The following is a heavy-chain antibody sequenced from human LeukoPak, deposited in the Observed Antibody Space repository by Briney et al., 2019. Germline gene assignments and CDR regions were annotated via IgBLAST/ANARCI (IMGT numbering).Heavy chain of an antibody. J-gene: IGHJ4*02. CDR2: ITASGDNT. CDR1: GFTFSNYA. Sequence: GGSLRLSCAASGFTFSNYAMNWVRQAPGKGLEWVSAITASGDNTYSADSVKGRFFISRDNSENTLFLQTNSLRAEDTAIYYCGKDVPYGGDYWGQGTLVTVSS. CDR3: GKDVPYGGDY. D-gene: IGHD3-10*01. V-gene: IGHV3-23*01.